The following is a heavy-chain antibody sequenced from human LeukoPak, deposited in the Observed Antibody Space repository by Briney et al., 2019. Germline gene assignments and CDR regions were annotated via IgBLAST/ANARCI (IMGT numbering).Heavy chain of an antibody. J-gene: IGHJ4*02. CDR1: GFTFSTYW. Sequence: GGSLRLSCAASGFTFSTYWMTWVRQAPGKGLDWVGNIKQDGSETYYADSLKGRFTISRDNAKSALYLQMNSLRAEDTAVYYCASLGELRFYFDYWGQGTLVTVSS. CDR2: IKQDGSET. CDR3: ASLGELRFYFDY. D-gene: IGHD3-16*01. V-gene: IGHV3-7*01.